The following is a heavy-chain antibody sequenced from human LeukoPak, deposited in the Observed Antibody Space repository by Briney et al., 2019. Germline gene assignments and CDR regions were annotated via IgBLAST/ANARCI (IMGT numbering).Heavy chain of an antibody. J-gene: IGHJ4*02. CDR2: MYLGDSGT. CDR1: GYSFTKYW. Sequence: GESLKISCKGSGYSFTKYWIGWVRQMPGKGLEWMAIMYLGDSGTRYSPSFQGQVTISADKSISTVYLQWSSLKASDTAMYYCVRHEGSISGWPFDYWGQGTLVTVSS. D-gene: IGHD6-19*01. CDR3: VRHEGSISGWPFDY. V-gene: IGHV5-51*01.